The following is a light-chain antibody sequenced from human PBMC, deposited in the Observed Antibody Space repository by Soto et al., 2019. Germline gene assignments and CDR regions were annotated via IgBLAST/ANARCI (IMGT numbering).Light chain of an antibody. V-gene: IGKV1-39*01. Sequence: DIQMTQSPSSLSASVGDRVTITCRASQSISSYLYSYQQKPGKAPKLLIYAASSLQSGVPARFSGSGSGTDVTLTISSLPPEDFATYYCLQSYSTPQTFGQGTKVEIK. CDR2: AAS. J-gene: IGKJ1*01. CDR1: QSISSY. CDR3: LQSYSTPQT.